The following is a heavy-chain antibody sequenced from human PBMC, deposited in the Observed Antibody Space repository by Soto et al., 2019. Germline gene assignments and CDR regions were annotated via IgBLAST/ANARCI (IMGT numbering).Heavy chain of an antibody. V-gene: IGHV3-23*01. CDR1: GFTFSYFA. CDR2: ISNTGDLI. CDR3: AKDATRTDGWYHFDY. D-gene: IGHD6-19*01. Sequence: GGSLRLSCAASGFTFSYFAMGWVRQAPRKGLEWVSVISNTGDLIYYADSVRGRFTIPRDNSKNTLFLQMNSLRAEDTAVYFCAKDATRTDGWYHFDYWGQGALVTVSS. J-gene: IGHJ4*02.